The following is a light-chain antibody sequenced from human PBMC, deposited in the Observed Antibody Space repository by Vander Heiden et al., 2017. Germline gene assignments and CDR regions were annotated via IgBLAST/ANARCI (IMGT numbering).Light chain of an antibody. Sequence: DIQMTQSPSFVSASVGDRVTIACRASQDISNWLAWYQHKPGKAPKVLIFAASSFESGVPSRFSGRGSGTDFSLNITGLQPEDFATYYCLQSNSFPWTFGQGTKVEIK. J-gene: IGKJ1*01. V-gene: IGKV1-12*01. CDR3: LQSNSFPWT. CDR2: AAS. CDR1: QDISNW.